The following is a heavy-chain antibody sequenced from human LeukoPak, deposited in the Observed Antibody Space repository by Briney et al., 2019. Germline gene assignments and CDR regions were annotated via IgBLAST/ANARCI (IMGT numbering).Heavy chain of an antibody. V-gene: IGHV3-21*01. CDR1: GFTFSSYS. Sequence: PGGSLRLSCAASGFTFSSYSMNWVRQAPGKGLEWVSYISTSGNYIYYSGSVKGRFTISRDNAKNSLYLQMHSLRADDTAVYYCARGAYNSGGTLEIWGQGTLVTVSS. CDR3: ARGAYNSGGTLEI. CDR2: ISTSGNYI. D-gene: IGHD3-22*01. J-gene: IGHJ4*02.